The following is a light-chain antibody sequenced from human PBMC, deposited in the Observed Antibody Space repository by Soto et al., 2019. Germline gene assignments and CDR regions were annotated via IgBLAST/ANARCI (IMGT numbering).Light chain of an antibody. J-gene: IGLJ1*01. CDR2: DVN. CDR1: PLAVGGYNY. Sequence: QFVLTQPRSVSGYPGQTVAISCTGTPLAVGGYNYVSWYQQHPGNAPKLLIYDVNKRPSGVPDRFSGSKSVNTASLSISAPQAEDEADYYCCSYAGVYTFDVFGTETKVTIL. V-gene: IGLV2-11*01. CDR3: CSYAGVYTFDV.